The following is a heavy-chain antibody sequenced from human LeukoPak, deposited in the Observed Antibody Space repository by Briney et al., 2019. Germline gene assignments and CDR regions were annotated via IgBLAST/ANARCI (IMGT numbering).Heavy chain of an antibody. Sequence: GGSLRLSCAASGFTFSNAWMSWVRQAPGKGLEWVGRIKSKTDGGTTDYAAPVKGRFTISRDDSKNTLYLQMNSLKTEDTAVYYCTTGRAMVSYFAFDYWGQGTLVTVSS. CDR3: TTGRAMVSYFAFDY. CDR1: GFTFSNAW. J-gene: IGHJ4*02. CDR2: IKSKTDGGTT. V-gene: IGHV3-15*01. D-gene: IGHD5-18*01.